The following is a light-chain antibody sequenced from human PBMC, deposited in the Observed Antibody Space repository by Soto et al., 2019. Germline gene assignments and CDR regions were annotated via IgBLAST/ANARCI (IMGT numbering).Light chain of an antibody. CDR2: GAS. Sequence: EIVMTQAPATLSVSPGERATLSCRASRTVHSNVAWYQHKPGQAPRLLIYGASFRATGMPARFSGSGFGTEFTPTISSLQSEDFAVYYCQQYNNWPRTFGQGTKV. CDR3: QQYNNWPRT. V-gene: IGKV3-15*01. CDR1: RTVHSN. J-gene: IGKJ1*01.